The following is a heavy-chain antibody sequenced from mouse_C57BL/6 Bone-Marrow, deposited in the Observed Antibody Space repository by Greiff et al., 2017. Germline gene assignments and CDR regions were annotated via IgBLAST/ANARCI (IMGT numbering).Heavy chain of an antibody. CDR2: INSDGGST. CDR3: ARDSSGYSCAY. V-gene: IGHV5-2*01. D-gene: IGHD3-2*02. J-gene: IGHJ3*01. Sequence: EVKVVESGGGLVQPGESLKLSCESNEYEFPSHDMSWVRQTPEKRLELVAAINSDGGSTYYPDTMERRFIISRDNTKKTLYLQMSSLRSEDTAWYYCARDSSGYSCAYWGQGTLVTVSA. CDR1: EYEFPSHD.